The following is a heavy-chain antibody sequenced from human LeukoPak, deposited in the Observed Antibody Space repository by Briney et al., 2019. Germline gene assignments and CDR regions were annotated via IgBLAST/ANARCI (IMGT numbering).Heavy chain of an antibody. J-gene: IGHJ4*02. V-gene: IGHV3-23*01. D-gene: IGHD3-22*01. CDR3: AKAYYDSSGYYSFDY. Sequence: GGSLRLSCAPSGYTFSSCAMSWVRQAPGKGLEWVSGISGSGAGTYYADSVRGRFTISRDNSKNTLYLQMNSLRAEDTAVYYCAKAYYDSSGYYSFDYWGQGTLVTVSS. CDR1: GYTFSSCA. CDR2: ISGSGAGT.